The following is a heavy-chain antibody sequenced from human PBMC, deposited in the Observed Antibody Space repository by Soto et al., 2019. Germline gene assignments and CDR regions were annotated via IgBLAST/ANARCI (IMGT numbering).Heavy chain of an antibody. D-gene: IGHD4-4*01. CDR2: IDPSDSYT. V-gene: IGHV5-10-1*01. CDR3: ARHGLQYYYYGMDV. Sequence: GESLKSSCKGSGYSFTSYWISWVRQMPGKGLGWMGRIDPSDSYTNYSPSFQGHVTISADKSISTAYLQWSSLKASDTAMYYCARHGLQYYYYGMDVWGQGTTVTVSS. J-gene: IGHJ6*02. CDR1: GYSFTSYW.